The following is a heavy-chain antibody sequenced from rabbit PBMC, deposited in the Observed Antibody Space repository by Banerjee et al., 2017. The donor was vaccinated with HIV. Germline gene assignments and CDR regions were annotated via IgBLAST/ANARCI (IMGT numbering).Heavy chain of an antibody. CDR3: ARESYAGYAYGL. V-gene: IGHV1S40*01. CDR2: INSNTGNT. D-gene: IGHD6-1*01. J-gene: IGHJ4*01. CDR1: GFSFSSGYY. Sequence: QSLEESGGDLVKPGASLTLTCTASGFSFSSGYYMCWVRQAPGKGLEWIACINSNTGNTVSASWAKGPFTISKTSSTTVTLQMTSLTAADTATYFCARESYAGYAYGLWGPGTLVTVS.